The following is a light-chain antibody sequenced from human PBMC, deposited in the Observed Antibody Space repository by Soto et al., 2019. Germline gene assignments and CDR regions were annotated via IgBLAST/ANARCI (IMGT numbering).Light chain of an antibody. CDR3: QQYGSSPRT. V-gene: IGKV3-20*01. Sequence: EIVMTQSPATLSLSPGERATFSCRASQSINTKIAWYQLKPGQAPRLLIYGASSRATGVPARFSGSGSGTDFTLTISSLEPEDFAVYYCQQYGSSPRTFGQGTKVDIK. J-gene: IGKJ1*01. CDR2: GAS. CDR1: QSINTK.